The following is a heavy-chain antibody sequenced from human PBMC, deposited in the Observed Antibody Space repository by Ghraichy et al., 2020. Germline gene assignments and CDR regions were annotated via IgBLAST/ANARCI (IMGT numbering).Heavy chain of an antibody. V-gene: IGHV3-23*01. CDR2: ISGSGGST. CDR1: GFTFSSYA. J-gene: IGHJ4*02. D-gene: IGHD5-12*01. Sequence: GESLNISCAASGFTFSSYAMSWVRQAPGKGLEWVSAISGSGGSTYYADSVKGRFTISRDNSKNTLYLQMNSLRAEDTAVYYCAKRGSIVATIVVGYFDYWGQGTLVTVSS. CDR3: AKRGSIVATIVVGYFDY.